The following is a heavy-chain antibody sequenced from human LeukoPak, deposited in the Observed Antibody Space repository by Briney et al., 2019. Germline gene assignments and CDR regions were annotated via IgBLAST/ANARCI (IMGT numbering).Heavy chain of an antibody. J-gene: IGHJ4*02. V-gene: IGHV3-30-3*01. Sequence: GGSLRLSCAASGFTLSSYAMHWVRQAPGKGLEWVAVISYDGSNKYYADSVKGRFTISRDNSKNTLYLQMNSLRAEDTAVYYCAAVAGPDYWGQGTLVTVSS. CDR3: AAVAGPDY. D-gene: IGHD6-19*01. CDR2: ISYDGSNK. CDR1: GFTLSSYA.